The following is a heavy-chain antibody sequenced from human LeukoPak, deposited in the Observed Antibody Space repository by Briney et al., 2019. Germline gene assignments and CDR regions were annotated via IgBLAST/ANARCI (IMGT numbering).Heavy chain of an antibody. CDR2: INPNSGGT. V-gene: IGHV1-2*02. D-gene: IGHD5-18*01. CDR1: GYTFTGYY. J-gene: IGHJ4*02. CDR3: AADRYSYGYVDY. Sequence: ASVKVSCKASGYTFTGYYMHWVRQAPGQGLEWMGWINPNSGGTNYAQKFQERVTITRDMSTSTAYMELSSLRSEDTAVYYCAADRYSYGYVDYWGQGTLVTVSS.